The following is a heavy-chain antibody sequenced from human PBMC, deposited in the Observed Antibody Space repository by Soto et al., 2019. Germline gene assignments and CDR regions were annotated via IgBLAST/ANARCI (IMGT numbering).Heavy chain of an antibody. CDR2: ISSSSSYI. CDR1: GFTFSSYS. V-gene: IGHV3-21*01. CDR3: ARPARPYGDYVGWFDP. D-gene: IGHD4-17*01. J-gene: IGHJ5*02. Sequence: GGSLRLSCAASGFTFSSYSMNWVRQAPGKGLEWVSSISSSSSYIYYADSVKGRFTISRDNAKNSLYLQMNSLRAEDTAVYYCARPARPYGDYVGWFDPWGQGTLVTVS.